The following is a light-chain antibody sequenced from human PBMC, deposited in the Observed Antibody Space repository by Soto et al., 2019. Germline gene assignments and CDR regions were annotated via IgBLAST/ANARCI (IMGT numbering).Light chain of an antibody. V-gene: IGKV1-5*03. J-gene: IGKJ1*01. CDR3: QQYNSYSRT. CDR1: QGIRND. Sequence: DIQMTQSPSSLSASVGDRVTITCGARQGIRNDLGWYQQKPGKAPKLLIYKASSLESGVPSRFSGSGSGTEFTLTISSLQPDDFATYYCQQYNSYSRTFGQGTKVDIK. CDR2: KAS.